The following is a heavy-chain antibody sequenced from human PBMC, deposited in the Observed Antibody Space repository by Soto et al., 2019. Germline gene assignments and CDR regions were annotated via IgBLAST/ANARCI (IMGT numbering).Heavy chain of an antibody. CDR3: ARDHDFWSGYYTVYYYYGRDV. V-gene: IGHV1-69*06. CDR1: GGTFSSYA. D-gene: IGHD3-3*01. CDR2: LIPIFGTA. Sequence: QVQLVQSGAEVKKPGSSVKVSCKASGGTFSSYAISWVRQAPGQGLEWMGGLIPIFGTANYAQKFQGRVTITADKSTSTTYMELVSLRFEDTAVDYCARDHDFWSGYYTVYYYYGRDVWGQGTTVTVSS. J-gene: IGHJ6*02.